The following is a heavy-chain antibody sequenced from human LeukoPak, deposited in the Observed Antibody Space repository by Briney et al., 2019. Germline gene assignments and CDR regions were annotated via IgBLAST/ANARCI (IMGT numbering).Heavy chain of an antibody. V-gene: IGHV3-48*01. D-gene: IGHD6-19*01. Sequence: QAGGSLRLSCAGSRFTFSSYSMNWVRQAPGKGLEWVSYINSGSSTIYYADSVKGRFTISRDNAKNSLYLQMNSLRGEDTAVYYCARDGVVVAGTRRAFDIWGQGTMVTVSS. CDR2: INSGSSTI. CDR3: ARDGVVVAGTRRAFDI. CDR1: RFTFSSYS. J-gene: IGHJ3*02.